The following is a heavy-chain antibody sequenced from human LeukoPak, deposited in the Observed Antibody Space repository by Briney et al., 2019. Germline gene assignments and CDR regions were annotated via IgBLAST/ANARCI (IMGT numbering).Heavy chain of an antibody. D-gene: IGHD1-1*01. J-gene: IGHJ4*02. V-gene: IGHV1-3*01. CDR1: GYTFTSYA. CDR3: ARGHSDENWRDFDY. CDR2: INAGNGNT. Sequence: ASVKVSCKASGYTFTSYAMHWVRQAPGQRLEWMGWINAGNGNTKYSQKFQGRVTITRDTSASTAYMELSSLRSEDTAVYYCARGHSDENWRDFDYWGQGTLVTVSS.